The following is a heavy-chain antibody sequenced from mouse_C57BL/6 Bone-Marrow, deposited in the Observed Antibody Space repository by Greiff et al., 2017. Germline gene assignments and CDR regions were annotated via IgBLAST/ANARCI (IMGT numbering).Heavy chain of an antibody. CDR2: IRLKSDNYAT. Sequence: EVKLQQSGGGLVQPGGSMKLSCVASGFTFSNYWMNWVRQSPEKGLEWVAQIRLKSDNYATHYAESVKGRFTISRDDSKSSVYLQMNNIRAEDTGIYYCTGRLQYFDVWGTGTTVTVSS. J-gene: IGHJ1*03. CDR1: GFTFSNYW. D-gene: IGHD2-13*01. V-gene: IGHV6-3*01. CDR3: TGRLQYFDV.